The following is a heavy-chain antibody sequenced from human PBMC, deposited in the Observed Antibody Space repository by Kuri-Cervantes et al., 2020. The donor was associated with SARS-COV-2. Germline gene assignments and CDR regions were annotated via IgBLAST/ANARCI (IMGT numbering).Heavy chain of an antibody. D-gene: IGHD3-22*01. Sequence: SVKVSCKASGGTFSSYAISWVRQAPGQGLEWMGGIIPIFGTANYAQKFQGRVTITADESTSTAYMELSSLRSEDTAVYYCARAAWYYDSSDEGYFQHWGQGTLVTVSS. J-gene: IGHJ1*01. V-gene: IGHV1-69*13. CDR2: IIPIFGTA. CDR3: ARAAWYYDSSDEGYFQH. CDR1: GGTFSSYA.